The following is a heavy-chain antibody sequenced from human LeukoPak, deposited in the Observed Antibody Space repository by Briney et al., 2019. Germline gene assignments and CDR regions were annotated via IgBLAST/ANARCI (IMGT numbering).Heavy chain of an antibody. J-gene: IGHJ6*03. CDR3: ARVERGFVGYYYYMDV. CDR1: GFTFSSYS. D-gene: IGHD1-26*01. Sequence: GGSLRLSCAASGFTFSSYSMNWVRQAPGKGLEWVSYISSSSSTIYYADSVKGRFTISRDNAKNSLYLQMNSLRAEDTAVYYCARVERGFVGYYYYMDVWGKGTTVTVSS. V-gene: IGHV3-48*04. CDR2: ISSSSSTI.